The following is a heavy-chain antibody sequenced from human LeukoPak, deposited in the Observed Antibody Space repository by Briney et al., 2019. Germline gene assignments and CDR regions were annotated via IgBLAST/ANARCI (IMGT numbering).Heavy chain of an antibody. V-gene: IGHV3-23*01. D-gene: IGHD3-10*01. CDR1: GFTFSSYA. Sequence: GGSLRLSCEASGFTFSSYAMSWVRQAPGKGLEWVSGISGSGGSTYYADSVKGRFTISRDNSKNTLYLQTNSLRAEDTAVYYCAKDLKVRGVFEYWGQGTLVTVSS. CDR3: AKDLKVRGVFEY. J-gene: IGHJ4*02. CDR2: ISGSGGST.